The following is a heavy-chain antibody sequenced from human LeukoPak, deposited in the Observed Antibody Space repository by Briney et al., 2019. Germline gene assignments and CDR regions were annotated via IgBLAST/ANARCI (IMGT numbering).Heavy chain of an antibody. D-gene: IGHD2-2*01. Sequence: GGSLRLSCAASGFTVSSYGMHWVRQAPGKGLEWVAFIRYDGSNKYYADSVKGRFTISRDNSKNTLYLQMNSLRAEDTAVYYCAKDSAYQLLLYNWFDPWGQGTLVTVSS. CDR1: GFTVSSYG. CDR3: AKDSAYQLLLYNWFDP. V-gene: IGHV3-30*02. CDR2: IRYDGSNK. J-gene: IGHJ5*02.